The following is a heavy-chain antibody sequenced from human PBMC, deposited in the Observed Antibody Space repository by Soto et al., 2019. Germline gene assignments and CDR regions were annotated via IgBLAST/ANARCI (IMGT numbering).Heavy chain of an antibody. CDR1: GGSISSYY. V-gene: IGHV4-4*07. CDR2: IYTSGNT. CDR3: SRVDFVFFSGHYGMDI. D-gene: IGHD3-16*01. J-gene: IGHJ6*04. Sequence: PETLTLTCTDSGGSISSYYWSWIRQPAGEGLEWIGRIYTSGNTNYNPSLKSRVTMSVDTSKNQFSLKLSSVTDQYTAVYYCSRVDFVFFSGHYGMDIWGKGTTV.